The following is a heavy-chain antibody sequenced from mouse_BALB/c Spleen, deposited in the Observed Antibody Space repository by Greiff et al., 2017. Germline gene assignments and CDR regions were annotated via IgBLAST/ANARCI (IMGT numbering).Heavy chain of an antibody. CDR3: ARWDGSSYYFDY. V-gene: IGHV1-63*02. J-gene: IGHJ2*01. CDR1: GYTFTNYW. CDR2: IYPGGGYT. D-gene: IGHD1-1*01. Sequence: VQLQQSGAELVRPGTSVKISCKASGYTFTNYWLGWVKQRPGHGLEWIGDIYPGGGYTNYNEKFKGKATLTADTSSSTAYMQLSSLTSEDSAVYFCARWDGSSYYFDYWGQGTTLTVSS.